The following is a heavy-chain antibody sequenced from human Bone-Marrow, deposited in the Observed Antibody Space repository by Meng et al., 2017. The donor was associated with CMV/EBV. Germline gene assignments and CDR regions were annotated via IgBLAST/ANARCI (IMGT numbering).Heavy chain of an antibody. CDR3: ARDTAYYYGSGSYYP. V-gene: IGHV1-69*05. D-gene: IGHD3-10*01. CDR1: GGTFSSYA. J-gene: IGHJ5*02. Sequence: SVKVSCKASGGTFSSYAISWVRQAPGQGLEWMGGIIPIFGTANYAQKFQGRVTITTDESTSTAYMELSSLRSGDTAVYYCARDTAYYYGSGSYYPWGQGTLVTVSS. CDR2: IIPIFGTA.